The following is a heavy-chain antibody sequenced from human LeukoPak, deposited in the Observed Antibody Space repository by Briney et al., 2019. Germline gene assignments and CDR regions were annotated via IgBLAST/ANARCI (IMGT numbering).Heavy chain of an antibody. CDR3: AKTQGVLWFGGVAFDP. Sequence: SETLSLTCTVSGGSMNQYYWSWIRQPAGKGLEWIGRIYSTGTTYYKPSLKSRVTMSVDTSHNQFFLKLNSVTAADTAVYYCAKTQGVLWFGGVAFDPWGQGTLVTVSS. J-gene: IGHJ5*02. V-gene: IGHV4-4*07. CDR1: GGSMNQYY. CDR2: IYSTGTT. D-gene: IGHD3-10*01.